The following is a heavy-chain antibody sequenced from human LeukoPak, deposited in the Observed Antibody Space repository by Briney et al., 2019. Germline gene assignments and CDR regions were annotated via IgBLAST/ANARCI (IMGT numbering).Heavy chain of an antibody. CDR2: IYHSGST. Sequence: SETLSLTCAVSGGSISSGGYSWSWIRQPPGKGLEWIGYIYHSGSTYYNPSLKSRVTISVDRSKNQFSLKLSSVTAADTAVYYCARGAWQRFPPRTKYYFDYWGQGTLVTVSS. CDR3: ARGAWQRFPPRTKYYFDY. D-gene: IGHD1-14*01. J-gene: IGHJ4*02. CDR1: GGSISSGGYS. V-gene: IGHV4-30-2*01.